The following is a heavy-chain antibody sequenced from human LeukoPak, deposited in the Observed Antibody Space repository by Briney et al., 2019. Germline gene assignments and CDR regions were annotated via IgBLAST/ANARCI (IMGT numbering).Heavy chain of an antibody. CDR1: GYTFTSYG. D-gene: IGHD2-2*02. CDR2: IIPIFGTA. J-gene: IGHJ6*02. Sequence: SVKVSCKASGYTFTSYGISWVRQAPGQGLEWMGGIIPIFGTANYAQKFQGRVTITADESTSTAYMELSSLRSEDTAVYYCASVVVVPAAINPYGMDVWGQGTTVTVSS. V-gene: IGHV1-69*13. CDR3: ASVVVVPAAINPYGMDV.